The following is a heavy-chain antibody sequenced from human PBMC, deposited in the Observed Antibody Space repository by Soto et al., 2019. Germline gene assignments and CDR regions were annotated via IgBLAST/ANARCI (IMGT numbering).Heavy chain of an antibody. Sequence: PSQTLSLTCAMSGDSFSSNSATWNWIRQSPSRGLEWLGRTYYRSKWYYDYAVSVKSRVSIDPDTAKNQLSLQLKSVTPEDTAVYYCARALSGSYYIFDYWGQGTSVTVSS. CDR2: TYYRSKWYY. CDR3: ARALSGSYYIFDY. D-gene: IGHD3-10*01. V-gene: IGHV6-1*01. CDR1: GDSFSSNSAT. J-gene: IGHJ4*02.